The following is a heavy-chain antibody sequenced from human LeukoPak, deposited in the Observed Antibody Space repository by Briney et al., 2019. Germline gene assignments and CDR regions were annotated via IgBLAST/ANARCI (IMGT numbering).Heavy chain of an antibody. CDR2: ISYDGSNK. CDR3: AKVAVAGPDEGYFDY. Sequence: PGRSLRLSCASSGFTFSSYGLHWARQAPGKGLEWVAVISYDGSNKCYADFVKGRFTISRDNSKNTLYLQMNSLRAEDTAVYYCAKVAVAGPDEGYFDYWGQGTLVTVSS. V-gene: IGHV3-30*18. J-gene: IGHJ4*02. D-gene: IGHD6-19*01. CDR1: GFTFSSYG.